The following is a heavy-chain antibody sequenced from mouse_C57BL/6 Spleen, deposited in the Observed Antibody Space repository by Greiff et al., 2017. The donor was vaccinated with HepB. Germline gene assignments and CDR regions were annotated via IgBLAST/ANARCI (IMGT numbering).Heavy chain of an antibody. CDR2: ISSGSSTI. CDR3: ARGGNYAMDY. J-gene: IGHJ4*01. Sequence: EVKLVESGGGLVKPGGSLKLSCAASGFTFSDYGMHWVRQAPEKGLEWVAYISSGSSTIYYADTVKGRFTISRDNAKNTLLLQMTSLRSEDTAMYYCARGGNYAMDYWGQGTSVTVSS. CDR1: GFTFSDYG. V-gene: IGHV5-17*01.